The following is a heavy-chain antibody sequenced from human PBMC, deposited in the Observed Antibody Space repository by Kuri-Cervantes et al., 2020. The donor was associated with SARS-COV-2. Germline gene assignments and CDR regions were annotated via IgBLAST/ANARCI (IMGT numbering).Heavy chain of an antibody. CDR1: GFTFSAYT. Sequence: GGSLRLSCVASGFTFSAYTLNWVRQAQGKGLEWVSSITRISVYISYADSLKGRFTISRDNAKNSLYLQMNSLRAEDTAVYYCARSPGDGEYDPFDYWGQGTLVTVSS. D-gene: IGHD4-17*01. V-gene: IGHV3-21*01. CDR3: ARSPGDGEYDPFDY. CDR2: ITRISVYI. J-gene: IGHJ4*02.